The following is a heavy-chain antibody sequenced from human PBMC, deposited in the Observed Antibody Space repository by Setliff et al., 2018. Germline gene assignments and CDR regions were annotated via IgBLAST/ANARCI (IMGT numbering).Heavy chain of an antibody. CDR2: IYHSGST. V-gene: IGHV4-38-2*01. J-gene: IGHJ6*03. Sequence: PSETLSLTCAVSGYFISSGYYWGWIRQPPGKGLEWIGSIYHSGSTYYTPSLKSRVTISVDTSRNQFSLKLSSVTAADTAVYYCARLGGSSGSGGFYYYYYMDVWGKGTTVTVSS. CDR3: ARLGGSSGSGGFYYYYYMDV. CDR1: GYFISSGYY. D-gene: IGHD3-16*01.